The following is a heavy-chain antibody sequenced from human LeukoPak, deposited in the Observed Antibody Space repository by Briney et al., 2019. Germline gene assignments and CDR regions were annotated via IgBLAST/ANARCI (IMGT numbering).Heavy chain of an antibody. J-gene: IGHJ6*04. CDR1: GFIFSNYG. D-gene: IGHD3-10*02. V-gene: IGHV3-48*04. CDR3: AELGITMIGGV. Sequence: GGSLRLSCTTSGFIFSNYGMHWVRQAPGKGLEWVSYISSSGSTIYYADSVKGRFTISRDNAKNSLYLQMNSLRAEDTAVYYCAELGITMIGGVWGKGTTVTISS. CDR2: ISSSGSTI.